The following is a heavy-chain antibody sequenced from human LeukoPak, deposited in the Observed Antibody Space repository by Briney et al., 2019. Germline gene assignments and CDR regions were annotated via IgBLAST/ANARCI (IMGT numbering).Heavy chain of an antibody. CDR3: ARGPPNWGYDY. J-gene: IGHJ4*02. CDR2: MSPNSGDT. D-gene: IGHD7-27*01. V-gene: IGHV1-8*02. Sequence: ASVKVSCKASGYTFTSYDFNWVRQATGQRPEWMGWMSPNSGDTGYAQKFQDRVTMTRNTSISTACMELSSLRSDDTAVYYCARGPPNWGYDYWGPGTLVTVSS. CDR1: GYTFTSYD.